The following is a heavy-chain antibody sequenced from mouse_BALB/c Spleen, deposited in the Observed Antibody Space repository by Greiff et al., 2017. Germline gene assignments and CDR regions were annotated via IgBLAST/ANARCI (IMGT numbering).Heavy chain of an antibody. J-gene: IGHJ3*01. CDR1: GFTFSSYA. Sequence: EVQLVESGGGLVKPGGSLKLSCAASGFTFSSYAMSWVRQTPEKRLEWVASISSGGSTYYPDSVKGRFTISRDNARNILYLQMSSLRSEDTAMYYCARGDERAYWGQGTLVTVSA. V-gene: IGHV5-6-5*01. CDR3: ARGDERAY. CDR2: ISSGGST.